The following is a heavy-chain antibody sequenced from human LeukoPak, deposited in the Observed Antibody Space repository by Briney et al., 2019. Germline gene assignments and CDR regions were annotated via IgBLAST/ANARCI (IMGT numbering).Heavy chain of an antibody. CDR1: GFTFSCYA. CDR2: ISYDGSNK. J-gene: IGHJ4*02. V-gene: IGHV3-30-3*01. D-gene: IGHD3-22*01. Sequence: GGSLRLSCAASGFTFSCYAMHSVRQAPGKGLERVAVISYDGSNKYYADSVKGRFTIYSDNPKNTLYLQMNSLRAEDTAVYYCASPEFNYYDSSGYTGAFDYWGQGTLVTVSS. CDR3: ASPEFNYYDSSGYTGAFDY.